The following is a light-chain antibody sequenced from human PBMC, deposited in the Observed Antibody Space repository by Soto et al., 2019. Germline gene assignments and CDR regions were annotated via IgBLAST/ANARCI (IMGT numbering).Light chain of an antibody. J-gene: IGKJ2*01. CDR1: QSISSY. Sequence: DIQMTQSPSSLSASVGDRVTITCRASQSISSYLNWYQQKPGKAAKFLIYAASSLHSGVPSRFSGSGAGTDFTLTISRLQPEDFATYYCQQGYSTPPSFGQGTKLEIK. CDR2: AAS. V-gene: IGKV1-39*01. CDR3: QQGYSTPPS.